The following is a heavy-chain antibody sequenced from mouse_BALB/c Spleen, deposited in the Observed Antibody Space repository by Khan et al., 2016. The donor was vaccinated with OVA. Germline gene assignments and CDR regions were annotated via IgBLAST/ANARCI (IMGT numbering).Heavy chain of an antibody. Sequence: EVQLQESGPGLVKPSQSLSLTCTVTGYSITSGYAWNWIRQFPGNKLEWMGYISYSDVTNYNPSLKSRISITRDTSKNEFFLQLNSVTTEDTATYYCARENYYGHYFDYWGQGTTLTVSS. D-gene: IGHD1-1*01. V-gene: IGHV3-2*02. CDR3: ARENYYGHYFDY. CDR1: GYSITSGYA. J-gene: IGHJ2*01. CDR2: ISYSDVT.